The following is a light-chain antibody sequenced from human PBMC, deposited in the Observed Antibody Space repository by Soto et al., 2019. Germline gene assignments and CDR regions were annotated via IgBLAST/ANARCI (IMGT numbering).Light chain of an antibody. CDR3: SSFKSSSALEV. CDR1: SSDVGGYNY. CDR2: EFS. V-gene: IGLV2-14*01. Sequence: QSVLTQPASVSGSPGQSITISCTGTSSDVGGYNYVSWYQHHPGKAPKLMIYEFSNRPSGVSNRFSGSKSGNTASLTISGLQAEDEADYYCSSFKSSSALEVFGGVTKVTV. J-gene: IGLJ3*02.